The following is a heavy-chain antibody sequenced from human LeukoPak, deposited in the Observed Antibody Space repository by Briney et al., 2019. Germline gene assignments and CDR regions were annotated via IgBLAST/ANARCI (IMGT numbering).Heavy chain of an antibody. Sequence: GGSLRLSCADSGFTFSSYSMNWVRQAPGKGLEWVSYISTSSSPIYYADSVRGRFTISRDNAKNSLHLQMNSLRDEDTAVYYCARGVDYWGQGTLVTVSS. D-gene: IGHD6-13*01. CDR3: ARGVDY. CDR2: ISTSSSPI. CDR1: GFTFSSYS. J-gene: IGHJ4*02. V-gene: IGHV3-48*02.